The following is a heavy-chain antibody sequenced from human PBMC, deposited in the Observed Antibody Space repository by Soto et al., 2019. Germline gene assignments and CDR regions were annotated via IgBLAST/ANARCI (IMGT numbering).Heavy chain of an antibody. J-gene: IGHJ6*02. V-gene: IGHV6-1*01. CDR3: ARDVLVRGVIITGNYCYGKDV. Sequence: SQNLSLTCAISGDSVSSNSAAWHWIRQSPSRGLEWLGRTYYRSKWYNDYAVSVKSRITINPDTSKNQFSLQLNSVTPDDTAVYYCARDVLVRGVIITGNYCYGKDVWGQGTTGTV. D-gene: IGHD3-10*01. CDR2: TYYRSKWYN. CDR1: GDSVSSNSAA.